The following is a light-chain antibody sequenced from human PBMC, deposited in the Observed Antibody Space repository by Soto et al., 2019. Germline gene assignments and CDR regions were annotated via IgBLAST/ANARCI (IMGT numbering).Light chain of an antibody. Sequence: DIQMTQSPSSVSASVGDRVTITCRASQGINNWLAWYQEKPGKAPKLLIYAASNLQSGGPSRFSGSGSGTDFTLTISSLQPEDFAPYYCQQANSFPYTFGQGSKLEIK. V-gene: IGKV1-12*01. CDR3: QQANSFPYT. CDR2: AAS. J-gene: IGKJ2*01. CDR1: QGINNW.